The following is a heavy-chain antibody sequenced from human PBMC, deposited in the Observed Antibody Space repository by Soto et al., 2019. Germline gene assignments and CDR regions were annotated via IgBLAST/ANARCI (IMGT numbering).Heavy chain of an antibody. D-gene: IGHD2-15*01. Sequence: ASVKVSCKASGYTFTSYGISWVRQAPGQGLEWMGWISAYNGNTNYAQKLQGRVTMTTDTSTSTAYMELRSLRSDDTAVYYCARVIRMVAVGRPRFDYWGQGTLVTVSS. V-gene: IGHV1-18*01. CDR1: GYTFTSYG. CDR3: ARVIRMVAVGRPRFDY. J-gene: IGHJ4*02. CDR2: ISAYNGNT.